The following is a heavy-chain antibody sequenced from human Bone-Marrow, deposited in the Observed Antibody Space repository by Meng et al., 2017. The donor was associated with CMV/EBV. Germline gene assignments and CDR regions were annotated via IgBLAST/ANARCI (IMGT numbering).Heavy chain of an antibody. J-gene: IGHJ4*02. V-gene: IGHV3-11*01. CDR2: ISSSAATI. Sequence: GESLKISCAASGFSFSDYYMSWIRQAPAKGLEWVSYISSSAATIYYADSVKGRFTISRDNAKNSLFLQMNSLRAEDTAVYYCATRTLGTAFDYWGQGTLVTVSS. D-gene: IGHD1-14*01. CDR3: ATRTLGTAFDY. CDR1: GFSFSDYY.